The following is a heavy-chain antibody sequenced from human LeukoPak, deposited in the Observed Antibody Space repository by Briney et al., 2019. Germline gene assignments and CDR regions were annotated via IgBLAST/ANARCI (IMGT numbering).Heavy chain of an antibody. CDR3: AATYGSGSYFPFDY. Sequence: PGGSLRLSCAASGFTFSSYNMDWVRQAPGKGLEWVSFIDSSSRYIYQADSVKGRFTISRDNAKSSVFLQMNSLRAEDTAVYYCAATYGSGSYFPFDYWGQGTLVTVSS. CDR2: IDSSSRYI. D-gene: IGHD3-10*01. J-gene: IGHJ4*02. V-gene: IGHV3-21*01. CDR1: GFTFSSYN.